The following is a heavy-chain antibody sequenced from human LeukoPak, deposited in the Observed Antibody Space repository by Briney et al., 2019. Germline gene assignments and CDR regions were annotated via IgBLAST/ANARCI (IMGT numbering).Heavy chain of an antibody. CDR3: AREGYDILTGPTTFDY. V-gene: IGHV1-18*04. D-gene: IGHD3-9*01. J-gene: IGHJ4*02. CDR2: ISAYNGNT. CDR1: GYTFTSYY. Sequence: ASVKVSCKASGYTFTSYYMHWVRQAPGQGLEWMGWISAYNGNTNYAQKLQGRVTMTTDTSTSTAYMELRSLRSDDTAVYYRAREGYDILTGPTTFDYWGQGTLVTVSS.